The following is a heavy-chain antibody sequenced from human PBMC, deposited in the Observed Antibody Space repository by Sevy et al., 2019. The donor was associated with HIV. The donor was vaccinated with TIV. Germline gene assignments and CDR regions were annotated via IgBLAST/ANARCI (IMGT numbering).Heavy chain of an antibody. J-gene: IGHJ3*02. D-gene: IGHD3-22*01. CDR1: GGSISSYY. Sequence: SETLSLTCTVSGGSISSYYWSWIRQPPGKGLEWIGYIYYSGSTNYNPSLKSRVTISVDTSKNQFSLKLSSVTAADTAVYYCARLALKHYYDSSWGAFDIWGQGTMVTVSS. CDR3: ARLALKHYYDSSWGAFDI. CDR2: IYYSGST. V-gene: IGHV4-59*12.